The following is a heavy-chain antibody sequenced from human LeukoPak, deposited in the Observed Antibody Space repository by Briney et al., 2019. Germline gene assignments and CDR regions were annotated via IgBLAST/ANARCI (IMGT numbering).Heavy chain of an antibody. CDR2: MNPNSGNT. CDR1: GYTFISYN. Sequence: GASVKASCKASGYTFISYNINWVRQATGQGFEYMGWMNPNSGNTGYVQRFQDRVTMTWDTSINTAYMERSSLTSEDTAVYYCARRLDYWGQGTLVTVSS. CDR3: ARRLDY. V-gene: IGHV1-8*01. J-gene: IGHJ4*02.